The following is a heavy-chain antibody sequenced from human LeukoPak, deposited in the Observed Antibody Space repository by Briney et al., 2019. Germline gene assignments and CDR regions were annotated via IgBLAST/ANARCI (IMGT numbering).Heavy chain of an antibody. CDR2: IRYDGSNK. Sequence: PGGSLRLSCAASGFTFNSYGMHWVRQAPGKGLEWVAFIRYDGSNKYYADSVKGRFTISRDNSKNTLYLQMNSLRAEDTAVYYCAKDGEVYCTNGVCHYFDYWGQGTLVTVSS. J-gene: IGHJ4*02. V-gene: IGHV3-30*02. CDR3: AKDGEVYCTNGVCHYFDY. CDR1: GFTFNSYG. D-gene: IGHD2-8*01.